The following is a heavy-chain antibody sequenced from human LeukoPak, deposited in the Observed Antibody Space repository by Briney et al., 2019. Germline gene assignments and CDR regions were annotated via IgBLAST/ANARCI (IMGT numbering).Heavy chain of an antibody. CDR1: GGSISSWDYY. Sequence: PSQTLSLTCTVSGGSISSWDYYWSWIRQPPGKGLEWIGYIHSSGSTYYNPSLKSRVTISVDTSKNQFSLRLSSVTAADTAVYYCARGYCGSTNCYGVFDYWGQGTLVTVSS. D-gene: IGHD2-2*01. CDR2: IHSSGST. J-gene: IGHJ4*02. V-gene: IGHV4-30-4*01. CDR3: ARGYCGSTNCYGVFDY.